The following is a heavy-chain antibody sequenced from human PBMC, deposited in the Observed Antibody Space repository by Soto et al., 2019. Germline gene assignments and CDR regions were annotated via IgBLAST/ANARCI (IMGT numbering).Heavy chain of an antibody. CDR2: ISSSSSTI. CDR3: ARDAAPQQHPLNWFDP. V-gene: IGHV3-48*02. D-gene: IGHD6-13*01. Sequence: EVQLVESGGGLVQPGGSLRLSCAASGFTFSSYSMNWVRQAPGKGLEWVSYISSSSSTIYYADSVKGRITISRDNAKNSLYLQMNSLRDEDTAVYYCARDAAPQQHPLNWFDPWGQGTLVTVSS. CDR1: GFTFSSYS. J-gene: IGHJ5*02.